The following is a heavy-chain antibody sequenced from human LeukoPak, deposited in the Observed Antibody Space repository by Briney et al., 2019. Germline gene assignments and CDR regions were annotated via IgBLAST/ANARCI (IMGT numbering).Heavy chain of an antibody. D-gene: IGHD2-15*01. V-gene: IGHV3-33*01. CDR2: IWYDGSNK. J-gene: IGHJ4*02. CDR3: AREGYCSGGSCFPYFDY. Sequence: PGGSLRLSCAASGFTFSSYGMHWVRQATGKGLEWVAVIWYDGSNKYYADSVKGRFTISRDNSKNTLYLQMNSLRAEDTAVYYCAREGYCSGGSCFPYFDYWGQGTLVTVSS. CDR1: GFTFSSYG.